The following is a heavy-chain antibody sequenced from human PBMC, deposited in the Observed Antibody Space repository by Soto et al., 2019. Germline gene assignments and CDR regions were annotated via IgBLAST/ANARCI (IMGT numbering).Heavy chain of an antibody. CDR1: VCTISTFY. V-gene: IGHV4-59*01. CDR2: IYYSGIT. Sequence: SETLSLTYTFSVCTISTFYCSWFRQPPGKGLEWIGYIYYSGITNYNPSLKSRVTISVDTSKNQFSLKLSSVTAADTAVYYCARYKSNYYYGMDVWGQGTTVT. J-gene: IGHJ6*02. D-gene: IGHD1-20*01. CDR3: ARYKSNYYYGMDV.